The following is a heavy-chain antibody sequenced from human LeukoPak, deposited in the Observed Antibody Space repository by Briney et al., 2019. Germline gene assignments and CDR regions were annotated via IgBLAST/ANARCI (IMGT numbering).Heavy chain of an antibody. CDR3: ARGPTVPAAIKRRPWFDP. V-gene: IGHV4-34*01. J-gene: IGHJ5*02. Sequence: PSETLSLTCAVYGGSFSGYYWSWIRQPPGKGLEWIGEINHSGSTNYNPSLKSRVTISVDTSKNQFSLKLSSVTAADTAVYYCARGPTVPAAIKRRPWFDPWGQGTLVTVSS. CDR1: GGSFSGYY. CDR2: INHSGST. D-gene: IGHD2-2*01.